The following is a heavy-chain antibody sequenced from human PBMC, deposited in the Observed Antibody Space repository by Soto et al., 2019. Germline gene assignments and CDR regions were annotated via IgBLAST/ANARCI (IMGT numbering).Heavy chain of an antibody. CDR2: VYYSGAT. CDR3: ARHDDWFDP. V-gene: IGHV4-39*02. D-gene: IGHD3-16*01. J-gene: IGHJ5*02. CDR1: GDSMTSPPYY. Sequence: SETLSLTCNVSGDSMTSPPYYWGWIRQPPGKGLEWIGTVYYSGATYYNPSLRGRLTVSADTSKNYFSLRLTSVTAADTAVYHCARHDDWFDPRGQAIVVTVSS.